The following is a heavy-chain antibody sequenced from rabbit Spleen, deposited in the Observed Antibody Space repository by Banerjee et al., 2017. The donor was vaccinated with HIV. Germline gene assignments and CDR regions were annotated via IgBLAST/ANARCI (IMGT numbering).Heavy chain of an antibody. CDR3: ARDGAGGSYFAL. V-gene: IGHV1S7*01. J-gene: IGHJ3*01. D-gene: IGHD8-1*01. CDR1: GFTLSSYY. Sequence: QLEESAGGLVQPGGSLKLSCKASGFTLSSYYMNWVRQVPGKGLEWIGYIDPVFGITYYANWVYGRFSISRENAQNPVFLQMTSLTAADSATYFCARDGAGGSYFALWGQGTLVTVS. CDR2: IDPVFGIT.